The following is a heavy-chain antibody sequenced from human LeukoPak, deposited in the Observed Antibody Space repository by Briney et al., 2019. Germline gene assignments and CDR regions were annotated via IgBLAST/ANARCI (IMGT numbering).Heavy chain of an antibody. V-gene: IGHV3-21*01. CDR2: ISSSSSYI. J-gene: IGHJ4*02. CDR3: ARDVSAGVAAQDY. Sequence: SGGSLRLSCAASGFTFSSYSMNWVRQAPGKGLEWVSSISSSSSYIYYADSVKGRFTISRDNAKNSLYLQMNSLRAEDTAVYYCARDVSAGVAAQDYWGQGTLVTVSS. D-gene: IGHD6-6*01. CDR1: GFTFSSYS.